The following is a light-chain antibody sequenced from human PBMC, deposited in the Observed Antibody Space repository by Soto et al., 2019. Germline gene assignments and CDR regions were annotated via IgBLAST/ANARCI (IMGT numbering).Light chain of an antibody. CDR3: QNYSVAPWT. CDR1: QGISTY. V-gene: IGKV1-27*01. Sequence: DIQMTQSPSSLSASVGDRVTITCRASQGISTYLVWYQQKPGTVPKLLIFAASTLQSGVPSRFSGSVSGTDFTLTISSLQPEDVATYYCQNYSVAPWTFGQGTKVQIK. CDR2: AAS. J-gene: IGKJ1*01.